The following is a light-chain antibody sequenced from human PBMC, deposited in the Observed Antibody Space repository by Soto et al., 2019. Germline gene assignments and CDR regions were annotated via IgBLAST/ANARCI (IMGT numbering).Light chain of an antibody. Sequence: QPVLTQPPSVSGAPGQRVTISCTGSDSNIGENFDIHWYQQLPGTAPKLLIYGNNNRPSGVPDRFSASRSGTSASLAITGLQAEDEADYYCQSYDSGLSGSVFGGGTQLTVL. V-gene: IGLV1-40*01. CDR2: GNN. CDR3: QSYDSGLSGSV. CDR1: DSNIGENFD. J-gene: IGLJ3*02.